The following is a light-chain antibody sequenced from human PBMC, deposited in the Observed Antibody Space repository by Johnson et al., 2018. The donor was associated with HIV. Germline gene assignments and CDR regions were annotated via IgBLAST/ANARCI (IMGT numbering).Light chain of an antibody. J-gene: IGLJ1*01. CDR1: SSNIGNDY. CDR3: GTWDSSLSVYV. Sequence: QSVLTQPPSVSAAPGQKVTISCSGSSSNIGNDYVSWYQQLPGTAPKLLIYDNNKRPSGIPDRFSGSKSGTSATLDITGLQTGAEADYYCGTWDSSLSVYVVGTGTKVTVL. CDR2: DNN. V-gene: IGLV1-51*01.